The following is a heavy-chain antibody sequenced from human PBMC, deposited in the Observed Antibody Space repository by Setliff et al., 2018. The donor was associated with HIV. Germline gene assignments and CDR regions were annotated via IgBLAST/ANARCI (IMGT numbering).Heavy chain of an antibody. CDR1: GFTFSSYS. J-gene: IGHJ6*02. Sequence: PGGSLRLSCAASGFTFSSYSMNWVRQAPGKWLEWVSSISSSSSYIFYADSVKGRFTISRDNAKNSLYLQMNSLRAEDTAVYYCAKEVHVSSYYGMDVWGQGTTVTVSS. V-gene: IGHV3-21*01. CDR2: ISSSSSYI. D-gene: IGHD3-16*01. CDR3: AKEVHVSSYYGMDV.